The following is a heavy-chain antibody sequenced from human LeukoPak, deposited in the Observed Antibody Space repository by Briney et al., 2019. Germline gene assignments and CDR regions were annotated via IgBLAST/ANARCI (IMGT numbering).Heavy chain of an antibody. Sequence: PGRSLTLACAPSAFTFSTYYTNCVRHPPGEVRGWDSYISSISSTTYYAASMKGRFSISRDNAKNSLYLQMNSLRDEDTAVYYGAREYSSSSGSVSAYWGQGTLVTVSS. CDR2: ISSISSTT. J-gene: IGHJ4*02. CDR1: AFTFSTYY. V-gene: IGHV3-48*02. CDR3: AREYSSSSGSVSAY. D-gene: IGHD6-6*01.